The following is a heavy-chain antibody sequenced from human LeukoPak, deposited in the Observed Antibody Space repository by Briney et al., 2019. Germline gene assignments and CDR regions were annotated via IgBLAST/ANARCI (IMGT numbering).Heavy chain of an antibody. J-gene: IGHJ5*02. V-gene: IGHV3-30*04. D-gene: IGHD3-10*01. CDR3: ARDRMVRGVRNWFDP. Sequence: GGSLGLSCAASELPFRSYAMHWVRRAPGKGLEWEAVISYDGSNKYYADSVKGRFTISRDNSKNTLYLQMNSLRAEDTAVYYCARDRMVRGVRNWFDPWGQGTLVTVSS. CDR1: ELPFRSYA. CDR2: ISYDGSNK.